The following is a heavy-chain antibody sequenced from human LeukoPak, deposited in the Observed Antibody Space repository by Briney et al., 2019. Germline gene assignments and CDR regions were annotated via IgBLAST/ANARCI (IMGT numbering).Heavy chain of an antibody. Sequence: ASVKVSCKASGYTFTDYYMHWVRQAPGQGLEWMGWINPNSADTNYAQKFQDRVTMTRDTSISTVYMELSSLRSEDTAVYYCARSGSSSWYGDYWGQGTLVTVSS. CDR3: ARSGSSSWYGDY. D-gene: IGHD6-13*01. CDR1: GYTFTDYY. J-gene: IGHJ4*02. CDR2: INPNSADT. V-gene: IGHV1-2*02.